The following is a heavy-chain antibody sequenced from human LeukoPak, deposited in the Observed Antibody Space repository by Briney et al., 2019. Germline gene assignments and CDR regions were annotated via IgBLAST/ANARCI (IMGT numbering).Heavy chain of an antibody. V-gene: IGHV4-4*02. CDR1: GGSISSSNW. CDR2: INHSGSA. CDR3: ARRPRGVIIKTWFDS. Sequence: SETLSLTCAVSGGSISSSNWWSWVRQPPGKGLEWIGEINHSGSANYNPSLKSRVTIFLDTSKNQFSLNLSSVTAADTAVYYCARRPRGVIIKTWFDSWGQGTLVTVSS. J-gene: IGHJ5*01. D-gene: IGHD3-10*01.